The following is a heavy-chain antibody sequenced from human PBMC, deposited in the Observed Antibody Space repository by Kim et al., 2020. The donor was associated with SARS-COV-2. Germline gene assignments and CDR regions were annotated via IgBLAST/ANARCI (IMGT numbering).Heavy chain of an antibody. D-gene: IGHD4-17*01. V-gene: IGHV4-61*01. CDR3: ARVVYGDYRRSIWYFDL. Sequence: SETLSLTCTVSGGSVSSGSYYWSWIRQPPGKGLEWIGYIYYSGSTNYNPSLKSRVTISVDTSKNQFSLKLSSVTAADTAVYYCARVVYGDYRRSIWYFDLWGRGTLVTVSS. CDR2: IYYSGST. CDR1: GGSVSSGSYY. J-gene: IGHJ2*01.